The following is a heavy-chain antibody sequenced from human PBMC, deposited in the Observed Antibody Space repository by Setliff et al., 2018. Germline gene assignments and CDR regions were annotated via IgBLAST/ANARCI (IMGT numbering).Heavy chain of an antibody. Sequence: ASVKVSCKASGYTFTTYTMNWVRQAPGQGLEWMGWINTNTGNPMYAQGFTGRFVFSLDTSVSTAYLQINSLEAEDTAVYYCARGSGTYASSSRVFHYWGQGTLVTVSS. CDR3: ARGSGTYASSSRVFHY. D-gene: IGHD6-6*01. J-gene: IGHJ4*02. CDR1: GYTFTTYT. V-gene: IGHV7-4-1*02. CDR2: INTNTGNP.